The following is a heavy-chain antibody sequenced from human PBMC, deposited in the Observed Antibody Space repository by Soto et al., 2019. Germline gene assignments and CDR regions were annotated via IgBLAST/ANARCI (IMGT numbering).Heavy chain of an antibody. D-gene: IGHD6-13*01. CDR3: ARDVVPYSSSWYYAFDI. CDR1: GFTFSSYG. V-gene: IGHV3-33*01. J-gene: IGHJ3*02. CDR2: IWYDGSNK. Sequence: QVQLVESGGGVVQPGRSLRLSCAASGFTFSSYGMHWVRQAPGKGLEWVAVIWYDGSNKYYADSVKGRFTISRDNSKNTLYLQMNSLRAEDTAVYYCARDVVPYSSSWYYAFDIWGQGTMVTVSS.